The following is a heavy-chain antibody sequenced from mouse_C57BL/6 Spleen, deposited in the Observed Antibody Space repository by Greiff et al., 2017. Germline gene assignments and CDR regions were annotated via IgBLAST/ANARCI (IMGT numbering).Heavy chain of an antibody. J-gene: IGHJ2*01. D-gene: IGHD3-1*01. Sequence: QVQLKQSGAELVKPGASVKLSCKASGYTFTSYWMQWVKQRPGQGLEWIGEIDPSDSYTNYNQKFKGKATLTVDTSSSTAYMQLSSLTSEDAAVYYCARRGALGYFDDWGQGTTLTVSS. CDR3: ARRGALGYFDD. CDR2: IDPSDSYT. CDR1: GYTFTSYW. V-gene: IGHV1-50*01.